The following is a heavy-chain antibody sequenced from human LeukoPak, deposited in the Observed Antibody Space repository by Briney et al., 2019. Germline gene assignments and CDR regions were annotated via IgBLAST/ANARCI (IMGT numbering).Heavy chain of an antibody. CDR3: ARPGPHGWNPYYFDY. V-gene: IGHV3-74*01. J-gene: IGHJ4*02. Sequence: GGSLRLSCAASGFTFSSYWMHWVRQAPGKGLVWVSRSNSDGSSTTYADSVKGRFTISRDNAKNTLFLQMNRLTAEDTAVYYCARPGPHGWNPYYFDYWGQGTLVTVSS. CDR2: SNSDGSST. CDR1: GFTFSSYW. D-gene: IGHD1-1*01.